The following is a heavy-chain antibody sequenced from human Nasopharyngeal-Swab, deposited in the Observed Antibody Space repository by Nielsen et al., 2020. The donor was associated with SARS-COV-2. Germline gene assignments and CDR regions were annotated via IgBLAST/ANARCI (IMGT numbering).Heavy chain of an antibody. CDR3: ARDNRFLEWLLSGSAVNWFDP. V-gene: IGHV1-69*13. Sequence: AVKVSCKASGGTFSSYAISWVRQAPGQGLEWMGGIIAIFGTANYAQKFQGRVTITADESTSTAYMELSSLTSEDTAVYYCARDNRFLEWLLSGSAVNWFDPWGQGTLVTVSS. J-gene: IGHJ5*02. CDR1: GGTFSSYA. CDR2: IIAIFGTA. D-gene: IGHD3-3*01.